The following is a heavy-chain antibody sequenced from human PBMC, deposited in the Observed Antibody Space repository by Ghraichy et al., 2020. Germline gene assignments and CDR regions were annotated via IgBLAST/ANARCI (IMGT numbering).Heavy chain of an antibody. CDR2: ISAYNGNT. J-gene: IGHJ3*02. D-gene: IGHD3-22*01. V-gene: IGHV1-18*01. Sequence: ASVKVSCKASGYTFTSYGISWVRQAPGQGLEWMGWISAYNGNTNYAQKLQGRVTMTTDTSTSTAYMELRSLRSDDTAVYYCATIARYYYDSSGYPDAFDIWGQGTMVTVSS. CDR3: ATIARYYYDSSGYPDAFDI. CDR1: GYTFTSYG.